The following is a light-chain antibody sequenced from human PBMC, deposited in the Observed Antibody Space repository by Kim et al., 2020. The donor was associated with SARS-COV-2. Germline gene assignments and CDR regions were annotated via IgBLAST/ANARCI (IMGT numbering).Light chain of an antibody. CDR3: QLYNKWPPYT. J-gene: IGKJ2*01. V-gene: IGKV3-15*01. Sequence: EIVMTQSPATLSVSPGERATLSCRASQSVRNNLAWYQQKPGQAPRLLIYGASTRATGIPARFSGSGSGTEFTLTISSLQSEDFALYYCQLYNKWPPYTFGQGTKLEI. CDR2: GAS. CDR1: QSVRNN.